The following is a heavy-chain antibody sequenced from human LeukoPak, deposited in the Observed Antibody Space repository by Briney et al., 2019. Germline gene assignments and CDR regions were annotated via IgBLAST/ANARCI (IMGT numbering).Heavy chain of an antibody. D-gene: IGHD3-9*01. CDR2: VSSNGGYT. J-gene: IGHJ4*02. CDR3: ARDALVLRYFDWLYRSLDY. Sequence: PGGSLRLSCAASGFTFSSYAMHWVRQAPGKGLEYVSAVSSNGGYTYYANSVKGRFTISRDNSENTLYLQMGSLRVEDTAVYYCARDALVLRYFDWLYRSLDYWGQGTLVTVSS. CDR1: GFTFSSYA. V-gene: IGHV3-64*01.